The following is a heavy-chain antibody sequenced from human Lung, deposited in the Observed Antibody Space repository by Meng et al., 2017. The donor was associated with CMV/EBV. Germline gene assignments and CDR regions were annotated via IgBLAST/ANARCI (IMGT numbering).Heavy chain of an antibody. CDR1: GFIVSTKY. J-gene: IGHJ4*02. V-gene: IGHV3-53*01. Sequence: GESLKISCAVSGFIVSTKYMSWVRQAPGKGLEWVSTIYSGGNTYSADSVKGRFTISRDNSKNILYLQMKGLTAEDTAVYYCATEPGYSSAGDNWGQGTLVXVSS. D-gene: IGHD2-15*01. CDR2: IYSGGNT. CDR3: ATEPGYSSAGDN.